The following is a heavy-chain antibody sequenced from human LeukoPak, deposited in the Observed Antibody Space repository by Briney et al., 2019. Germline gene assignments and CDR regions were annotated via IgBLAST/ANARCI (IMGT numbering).Heavy chain of an antibody. CDR1: GFTFNTYG. CDR3: ARDRSLWGLMDV. V-gene: IGHV3-30*02. Sequence: PGGSLRLSCAASGFTFNTYGMHWVRQAPGKGLEWVAFIRYDGSHKYYADSVKGRFTISRDNSKNTLYLQMNSLRAEDTAVYYCARDRSLWGLMDVWGKGTTVTISS. D-gene: IGHD3-16*01. J-gene: IGHJ6*04. CDR2: IRYDGSHK.